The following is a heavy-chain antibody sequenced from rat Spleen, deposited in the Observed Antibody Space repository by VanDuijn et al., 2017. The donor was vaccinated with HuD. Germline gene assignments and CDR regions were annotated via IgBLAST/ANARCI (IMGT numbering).Heavy chain of an antibody. V-gene: IGHV2-34*01. Sequence: VKLVESGGGLVQPSETLSLTCTVSGFSLTSYSVSWVRQPSGKGPEWMGRMWYDGDTAYNSALKSRLSISRDTSKNQVFLKMNSLQTEDTAIYYCTRETTVADTYYGSAFDYWGQGVMVTVSS. CDR2: MWYDGDT. CDR3: TRETTVADTYYGSAFDY. J-gene: IGHJ2*01. D-gene: IGHD1-9*01. CDR1: GFSLTSYS.